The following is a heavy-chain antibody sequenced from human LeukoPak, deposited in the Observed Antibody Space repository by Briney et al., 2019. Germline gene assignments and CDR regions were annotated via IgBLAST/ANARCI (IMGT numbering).Heavy chain of an antibody. CDR3: AREGDTGPYYYGMDV. V-gene: IGHV3-48*03. CDR1: GFTFSSYE. Sequence: PGGSLRLSCAASGFTFSSYEMNWVRQAPGKRLEWVSYISSSGSTIYYADSVKGRFTISRDNAKNSLYLQMNSLRAEDTAVYYCAREGDTGPYYYGMDVWGKGTTVTVSS. J-gene: IGHJ6*04. CDR2: ISSSGSTI. D-gene: IGHD3-16*01.